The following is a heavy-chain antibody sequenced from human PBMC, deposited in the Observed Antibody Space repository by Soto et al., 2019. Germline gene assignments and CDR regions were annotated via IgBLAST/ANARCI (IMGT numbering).Heavy chain of an antibody. J-gene: IGHJ6*02. Sequence: PGGSLRLSCAASGFTVSNTYMNWVRQAPGKGLECVSGIYLGGNTYYADSVRDRFSISRDNSNNTLYLQMNSLRAEDAAVYYCARGKYGMDVWGQGTTATVSS. CDR1: GFTVSNTY. V-gene: IGHV3-66*01. CDR3: ARGKYGMDV. CDR2: IYLGGNT.